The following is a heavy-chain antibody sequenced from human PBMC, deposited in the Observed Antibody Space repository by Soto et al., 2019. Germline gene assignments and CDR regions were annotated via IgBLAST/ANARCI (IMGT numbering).Heavy chain of an antibody. J-gene: IGHJ6*02. D-gene: IGHD6-13*01. CDR1: GFTFSSYA. CDR2: ISGSGGST. V-gene: IGHV3-23*01. CDR3: AKGGYSSSRRTEYYYYGMDV. Sequence: GSLRLSCAASGFTFSSYAMSWVRQAPGKGLEWVSAISGSGGSTYYADSVKGRFTISRDNSKNTLYLQMNSLRAEDTAVYYCAKGGYSSSRRTEYYYYGMDVWGQGTTVTVSS.